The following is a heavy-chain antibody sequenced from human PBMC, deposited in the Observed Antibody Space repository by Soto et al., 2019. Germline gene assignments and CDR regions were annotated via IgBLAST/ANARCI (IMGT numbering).Heavy chain of an antibody. D-gene: IGHD4-4*01. J-gene: IGHJ5*02. Sequence: SETLSLTCSVTGGSISSSNFYWGWIRQPPGKGLEWIGSIYYSGSTYYNPSLKTRVTIFVDTSKNQFSLKLSSVTAADTAVFYCAGYGRYSNSGSGWFYPWGQGALVTVSS. V-gene: IGHV4-39*01. CDR2: IYYSGST. CDR3: AGYGRYSNSGSGWFYP. CDR1: GGSISSSNFY.